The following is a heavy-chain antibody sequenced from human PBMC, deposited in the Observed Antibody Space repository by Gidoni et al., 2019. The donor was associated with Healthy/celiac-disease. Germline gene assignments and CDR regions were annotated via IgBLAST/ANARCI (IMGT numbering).Heavy chain of an antibody. V-gene: IGHV4-34*01. Sequence: QVQLQQWGAGLLKPSETLSLTCAVYGGSFSGYYWSWIRQPPGKGLEWIGEINHSGSTNYNPSLKSRVTISVDTSKNQFSLKLSSVTAADTAVYYCARTLSRSAYYYYYMDVWGKGTTVTVSS. CDR3: ARTLSRSAYYYYYMDV. CDR1: GGSFSGYY. J-gene: IGHJ6*03. CDR2: INHSGST.